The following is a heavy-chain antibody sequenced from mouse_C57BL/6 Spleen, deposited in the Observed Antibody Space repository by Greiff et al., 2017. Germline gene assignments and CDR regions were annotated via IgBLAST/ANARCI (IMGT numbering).Heavy chain of an antibody. CDR3: GRVYNGYLIDY. Sequence: EVQRVESGGGLVQPKGSLKLSCAASGFSFNTYAMNWVRQAPGKGLEWVARIRSKTNNYETYYADSVKDRFTISRDDSESMLYLQMNNLKTEDTAMYFCGRVYNGYLIDYWGQGTTLTVSS. V-gene: IGHV10-1*01. J-gene: IGHJ2*01. CDR2: IRSKTNNYET. D-gene: IGHD2-3*01. CDR1: GFSFNTYA.